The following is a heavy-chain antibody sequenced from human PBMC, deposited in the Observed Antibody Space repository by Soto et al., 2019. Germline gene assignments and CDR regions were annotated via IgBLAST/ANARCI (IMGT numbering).Heavy chain of an antibody. V-gene: IGHV1-18*01. Sequence: QVQLVQSGTEVKKPGASVKVSCKTSGYTFINFGIGWVRQAPGQGLEWMGWISPFNGHTHYAQKFQGRVPLTTDTSTSTALLELRSLTYDDTAVYYCAREPPRATAGLNYFDPWGQGTLVTVSS. CDR3: AREPPRATAGLNYFDP. CDR2: ISPFNGHT. CDR1: GYTFINFG. D-gene: IGHD6-13*01. J-gene: IGHJ5*02.